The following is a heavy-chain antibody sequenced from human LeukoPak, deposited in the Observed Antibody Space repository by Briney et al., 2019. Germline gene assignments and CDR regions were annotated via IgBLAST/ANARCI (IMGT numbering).Heavy chain of an antibody. Sequence: GGSLRLSCAASGFTFSSYAMNWVRQAPGKGLEWVSSISRGSDHIFYADSMKGRFTISRDNARNSLYLQMNSLGAEDTAVYYCARPYDTRGYFPDYWGQGTLVTVSS. D-gene: IGHD3-22*01. CDR1: GFTFSSYA. CDR2: ISRGSDHI. J-gene: IGHJ4*02. V-gene: IGHV3-21*01. CDR3: ARPYDTRGYFPDY.